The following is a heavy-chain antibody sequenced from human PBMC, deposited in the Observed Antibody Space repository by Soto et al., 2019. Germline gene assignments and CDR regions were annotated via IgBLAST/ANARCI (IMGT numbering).Heavy chain of an antibody. Sequence: PSETLSLTCTVSGGSISNYYWSWIRQPPGKGLEWIGYIYYSGSTNYNPSLKSRVTISVDTSKNQFSLKLSSVTAADTAVYYCARRGYSGYQGLYYYYYYMDVWGKGTTVTVSS. V-gene: IGHV4-59*01. CDR2: IYYSGST. D-gene: IGHD5-12*01. J-gene: IGHJ6*03. CDR3: ARRGYSGYQGLYYYYYYMDV. CDR1: GGSISNYY.